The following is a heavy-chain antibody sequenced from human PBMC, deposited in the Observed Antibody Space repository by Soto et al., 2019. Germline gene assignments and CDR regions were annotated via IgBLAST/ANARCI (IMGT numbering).Heavy chain of an antibody. Sequence: ETLSLTCTVSGGSISSSSYYWGWIRQPPGKGLEWIGSIYYSGSTYYNPSLKSRVTISVDTSKNQFSLKLSSVTAADTAVYYCARLCIAAATYGMDVWGQGTTVTVSS. V-gene: IGHV4-39*01. D-gene: IGHD6-13*01. CDR1: GGSISSSSYY. J-gene: IGHJ6*02. CDR2: IYYSGST. CDR3: ARLCIAAATYGMDV.